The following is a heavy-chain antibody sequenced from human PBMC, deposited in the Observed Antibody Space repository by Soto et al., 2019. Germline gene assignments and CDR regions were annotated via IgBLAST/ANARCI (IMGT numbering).Heavy chain of an antibody. Sequence: VKVSCKASGYTFTSYAMHWVRQAPGQRLEWMGWINAGNGNTKYSQKFQGRVTITRDTSASTAYMELSSLRSEDTAVYYCARGNIVVVVAALYNWFDPWGQGTLVTVSS. CDR3: ARGNIVVVVAALYNWFDP. CDR2: INAGNGNT. J-gene: IGHJ5*02. V-gene: IGHV1-3*01. D-gene: IGHD2-15*01. CDR1: GYTFTSYA.